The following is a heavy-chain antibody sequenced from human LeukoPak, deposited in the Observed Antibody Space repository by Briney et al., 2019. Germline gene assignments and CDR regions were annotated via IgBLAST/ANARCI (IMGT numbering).Heavy chain of an antibody. CDR3: ARVAYYDFWSGYWAPLDY. Sequence: ASVKVPCKASGYTFTSYDINWVRQATGQGLEWMGWMNPNSGNTGYAQKFQGRVTITRNTSISTAYMELSSLRSEDTAVYYCARVAYYDFWSGYWAPLDYWGQGTLVTVSS. CDR1: GYTFTSYD. V-gene: IGHV1-8*03. CDR2: MNPNSGNT. J-gene: IGHJ4*02. D-gene: IGHD3-3*01.